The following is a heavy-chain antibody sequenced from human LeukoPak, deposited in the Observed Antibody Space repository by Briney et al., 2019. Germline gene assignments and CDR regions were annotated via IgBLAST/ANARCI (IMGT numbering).Heavy chain of an antibody. V-gene: IGHV4-31*03. J-gene: IGHJ4*02. CDR2: ISYRGST. CDR3: ATRFPDFGDYVPYFDY. Sequence: SETLSLTCTVSGGSISSSSYFWSWIRQHPGKGLEWIGYISYRGSTYYNPSLRSRVSISLDTSKNQLSLRLSSVTAADTAVYYCATRFPDFGDYVPYFDYWGQGTLVTVSS. D-gene: IGHD4-17*01. CDR1: GGSISSSSYF.